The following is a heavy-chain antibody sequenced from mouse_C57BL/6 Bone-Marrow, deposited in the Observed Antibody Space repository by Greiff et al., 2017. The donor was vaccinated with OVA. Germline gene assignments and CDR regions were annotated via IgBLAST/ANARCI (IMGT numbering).Heavy chain of an antibody. J-gene: IGHJ3*01. CDR2: IYPGSGST. CDR1: GYTFTSYW. CDR3: ACFYYYGSSPFAY. V-gene: IGHV1-55*01. D-gene: IGHD1-1*01. Sequence: QVQLQQPGAELVKPGASVKMSCKASGYTFTSYWITWVKQRPGQGLEWIGDIYPGSGSTNYNEKFKSKATLTVDTSSSPAYMQLSSLTSEDSAVYDCACFYYYGSSPFAYWGQGTLVTVSA.